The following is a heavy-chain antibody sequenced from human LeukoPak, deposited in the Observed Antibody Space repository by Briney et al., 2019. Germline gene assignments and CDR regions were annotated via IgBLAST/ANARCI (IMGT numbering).Heavy chain of an antibody. Sequence: SQTLSLTCAISGDSVSTNSAAWNWTRQSPSRGLEWLGRTYYKSKWYNNYAVSVKSRIITNPDTSKNQFSLHLSSVTPEDTAVYYCARGDIALDYWGQGAPVTVSS. CDR1: GDSVSTNSAA. CDR3: ARGDIALDY. D-gene: IGHD5-12*01. V-gene: IGHV6-1*01. J-gene: IGHJ4*02. CDR2: TYYKSKWYN.